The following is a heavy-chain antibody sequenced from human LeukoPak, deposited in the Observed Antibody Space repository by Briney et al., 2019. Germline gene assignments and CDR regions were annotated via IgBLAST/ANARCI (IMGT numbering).Heavy chain of an antibody. CDR1: GFTFSNVA. J-gene: IGHJ6*03. D-gene: IGHD3-16*01. Sequence: GGSLRLSCAASGFTFSNVAMTWVRQAPGKGLEWVSSISGSGGSRHYVDSVKGRFTISRDKSKNTLYLQMNNLRAEDTAVYYCAKGVDASGIYYYFYMDVWGKGTTVSDSS. CDR3: AKGVDASGIYYYFYMDV. CDR2: ISGSGGSR. V-gene: IGHV3-23*01.